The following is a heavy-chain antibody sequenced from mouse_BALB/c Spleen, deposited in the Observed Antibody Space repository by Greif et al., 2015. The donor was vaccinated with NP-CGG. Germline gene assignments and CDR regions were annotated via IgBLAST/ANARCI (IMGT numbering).Heavy chain of an antibody. CDR1: EYEFPSHD. D-gene: IGHD1-1*01. Sequence: EVMLVESGGGLVQPGESLKLSCESNEYEFPSHDMSWVRKTPEKRLELVAAINSDGVSTYYPDTMERRFIISRDTTKXPLYLKESSLRSEDTGLYYCARHYYGSSWYFDVWGAGTTVTGSS. J-gene: IGHJ1*01. CDR2: INSDGVST. V-gene: IGHV5-2*01. CDR3: ARHYYGSSWYFDV.